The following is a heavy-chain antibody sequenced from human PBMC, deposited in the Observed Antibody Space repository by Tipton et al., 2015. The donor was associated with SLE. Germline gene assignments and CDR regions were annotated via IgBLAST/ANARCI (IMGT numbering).Heavy chain of an antibody. J-gene: IGHJ4*02. V-gene: IGHV1-18*01. D-gene: IGHD3-16*01. CDR2: ISGYNGNT. Sequence: QLVQSGPEVKMPGASVKVSCKASGYTFTSYGISWVRQAPGQGLEWMGWISGYNGNTKFSRRMEGRVSMAIDKSTSTAYMELTNLRSDGTAVYYCARDLGLFGAVKLGGASAYWGQGTLVTVSS. CDR3: ARDLGLFGAVKLGGASAY. CDR1: GYTFTSYG.